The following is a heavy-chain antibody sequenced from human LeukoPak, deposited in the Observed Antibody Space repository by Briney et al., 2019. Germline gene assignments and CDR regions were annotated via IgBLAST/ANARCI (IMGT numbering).Heavy chain of an antibody. D-gene: IGHD2-2*01. CDR2: INHSGRT. J-gene: IGHJ6*02. V-gene: IGHV4-34*01. Sequence: SETLSLTCAVYGGSFSDYFWGWIRQPPGKGLEWIGEINHSGRTYYNPSLKSRVTISVDTSKNQFSLNLSSVTASDTAVYYCARDVVVVPAAIHYGMDVWGQGTTVTVSS. CDR3: ARDVVVVPAAIHYGMDV. CDR1: GGSFSDYF.